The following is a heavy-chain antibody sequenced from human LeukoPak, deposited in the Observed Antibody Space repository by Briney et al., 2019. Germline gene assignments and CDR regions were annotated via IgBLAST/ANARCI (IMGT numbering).Heavy chain of an antibody. J-gene: IGHJ4*02. CDR2: INHSGST. D-gene: IGHD3-22*01. CDR1: GGSFSGYY. V-gene: IGHV4-34*01. CDR3: ARGSDVTMITLDY. Sequence: PSETLSLTCAVYGGSFSGYYWGWIRQPPGKGLEWVGEINHSGSTNYNPSLKSRVTISVDTSKNQFSLKLSSVTAADTAVYYCARGSDVTMITLDYWGQGTLVTVSS.